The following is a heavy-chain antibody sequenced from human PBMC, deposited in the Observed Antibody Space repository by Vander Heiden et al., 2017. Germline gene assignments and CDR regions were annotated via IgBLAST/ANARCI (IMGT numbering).Heavy chain of an antibody. CDR3: SRVARLDYWYFDL. CDR2: IYYSGSI. J-gene: IGHJ2*01. Sequence: QLQLQESGPGLEKPSETLSLTCTVSGGSISSSSYYWGWIRQPPGKGLEWIGNIYYSGSISYTPSLKSRVTISVDTSKNQFSLKLRYVKAADTAVYYCSRVARLDYWYFDLWGLGTLVTVS. D-gene: IGHD1-1*01. CDR1: GGSISSSSYY. V-gene: IGHV4-39*01.